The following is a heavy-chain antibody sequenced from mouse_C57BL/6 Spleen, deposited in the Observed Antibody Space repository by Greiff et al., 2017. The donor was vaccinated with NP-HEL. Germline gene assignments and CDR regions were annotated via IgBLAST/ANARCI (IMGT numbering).Heavy chain of an antibody. D-gene: IGHD3-2*02. V-gene: IGHV1-50*01. CDR2: IDPSDSYT. Sequence: VQLQQPGAELVKPGASVKLSCKASGYTFTSYWMQWVKQRPGQGLEWIGEIDPSDSYTNYNQKFKGKATLTVDTSSSTAYMQLSSLTSEDSAVYYCARSSSGASLDSWGHGTPLTVSS. CDR1: GYTFTSYW. J-gene: IGHJ2*01. CDR3: ARSSSGASLDS.